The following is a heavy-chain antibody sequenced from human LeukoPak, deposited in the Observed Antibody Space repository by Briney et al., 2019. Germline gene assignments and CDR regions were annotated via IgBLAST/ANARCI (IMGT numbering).Heavy chain of an antibody. CDR2: IYYSGST. V-gene: IGHV4-59*08. CDR3: ARLTTVSWAFDI. J-gene: IGHJ3*02. Sequence: SEILSLTCTVSGDSISSYYWSWIRKPPWKGLEWIGYIYYSGSTNYNPSLKSRVTISVDTSKNQFSLKLSTVTAADTAVYYCARLTTVSWAFDIWGQGTMATVSS. CDR1: GDSISSYY. D-gene: IGHD1-1*01.